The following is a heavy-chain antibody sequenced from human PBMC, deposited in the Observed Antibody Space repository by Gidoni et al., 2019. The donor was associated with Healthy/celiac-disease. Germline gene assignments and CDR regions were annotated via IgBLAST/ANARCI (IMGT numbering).Heavy chain of an antibody. CDR3: ARGQGRPFFDY. CDR1: GFTFSSYE. Sequence: EVQLVESGGGLVQPGGSLRLYCAASGFTFSSYEMNWVRQAPGKGLEWVSYISSSSSTIYYADSVKGRFTSSRDNAKNSLYLQMNSLRAEDTAVYYCARGQGRPFFDYWGQGTLVTVSS. CDR2: ISSSSSTI. V-gene: IGHV3-48*03. J-gene: IGHJ4*02. D-gene: IGHD1-1*01.